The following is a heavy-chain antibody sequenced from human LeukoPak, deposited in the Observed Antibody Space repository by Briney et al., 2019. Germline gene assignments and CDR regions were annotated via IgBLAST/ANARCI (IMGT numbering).Heavy chain of an antibody. J-gene: IGHJ5*02. CDR3: ARGYSRFDP. CDR2: INHSGST. Sequence: PSETLSLTCAVYGGSFSGYYWSWIRQPPGKGLEWIGEINHSGSTNYNPSLTSRVTISVDTSKNQFSLKLSSVTAADTAVYYCARGYSRFDPWGQGTLVTVSS. D-gene: IGHD4-11*01. V-gene: IGHV4-34*01. CDR1: GGSFSGYY.